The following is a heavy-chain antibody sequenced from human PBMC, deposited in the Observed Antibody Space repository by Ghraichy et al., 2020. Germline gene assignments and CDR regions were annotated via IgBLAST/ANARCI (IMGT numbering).Heavy chain of an antibody. Sequence: LSLTCAASGFTFSSYSMNWVRQAPGKGLEWVSSISSSSSYIYYADSVKGRFTISRDNAKNSLYLQMNSLRAEDTAVYYCARDQVSQLYGMDVWGQGTTVNVSS. CDR3: ARDQVSQLYGMDV. J-gene: IGHJ6*02. CDR1: GFTFSSYS. CDR2: ISSSSSYI. V-gene: IGHV3-21*01. D-gene: IGHD6-6*01.